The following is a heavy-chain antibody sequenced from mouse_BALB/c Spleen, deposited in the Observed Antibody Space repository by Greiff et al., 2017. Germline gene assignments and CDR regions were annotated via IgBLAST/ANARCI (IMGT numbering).Heavy chain of an antibody. J-gene: IGHJ1*01. CDR3: ARWEYGNYGYFEG. V-gene: IGHV3-8*02. CDR1: GDSITSGY. Sequence: EVQLQESGPSLVKPSQTLSLTCSVTGDSITSGYWNWIRKFPGNKLEYMGYISYSGSTYYNPSLKSRISITRDTSKNQYYLQLNSVTTEDTATYYCARWEYGNYGYFEGWGAGNTVTVSS. D-gene: IGHD2-10*02. CDR2: ISYSGST.